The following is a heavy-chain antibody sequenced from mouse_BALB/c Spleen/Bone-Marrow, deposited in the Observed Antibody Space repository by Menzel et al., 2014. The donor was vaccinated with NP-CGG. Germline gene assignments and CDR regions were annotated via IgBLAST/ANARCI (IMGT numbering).Heavy chain of an antibody. J-gene: IGHJ2*01. CDR2: ISNGGGNT. CDR1: GLTFSNYN. Sequence: EVKLVESGGDLVQPGGSLKLSCAASGLTFSNYNISWVRQTPEKRLERVAYISNGGGNTYYPDTVKGRYTISRDNAKNPLYLQMTSLKSEDTAIYYCARHETGTGQYFDYWGQGTTLTVSS. CDR3: ARHETGTGQYFDY. D-gene: IGHD4-1*01. V-gene: IGHV5-12-2*01.